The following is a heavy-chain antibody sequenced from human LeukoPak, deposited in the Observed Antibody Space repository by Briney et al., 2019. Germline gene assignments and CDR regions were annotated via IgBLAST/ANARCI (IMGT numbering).Heavy chain of an antibody. D-gene: IGHD3-10*01. CDR3: ARGATMVRGAPNPDAFDI. J-gene: IGHJ3*02. Sequence: ASVKVSCKASGYTFTGYYMHWVRQAPGQGLEWMGGIIPIFGTANYAQKFQGRVTITADESTSTAYMELSSLRSEDTAVYYCARGATMVRGAPNPDAFDIWGQGTMVTVSS. V-gene: IGHV1-69*13. CDR1: GYTFTGYY. CDR2: IIPIFGTA.